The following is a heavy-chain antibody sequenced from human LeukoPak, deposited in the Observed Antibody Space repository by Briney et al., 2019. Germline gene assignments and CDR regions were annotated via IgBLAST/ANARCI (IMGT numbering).Heavy chain of an antibody. CDR2: INPNSGGT. V-gene: IGHV1-2*02. Sequence: ASVKVSCKASGYTFTGHYMHWVRQAPGQGLEWMGWINPNSGGTKYAQKFQGRVTLTRDTSISTAYMELSRLRCDDMAVYYCARSYDFWSGPPFDPWGQGTLVTVSS. CDR3: ARSYDFWSGPPFDP. J-gene: IGHJ5*02. D-gene: IGHD3-3*01. CDR1: GYTFTGHY.